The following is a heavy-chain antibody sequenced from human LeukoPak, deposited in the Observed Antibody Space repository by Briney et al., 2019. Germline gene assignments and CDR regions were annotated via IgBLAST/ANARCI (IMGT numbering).Heavy chain of an antibody. CDR3: ARGYGYYDSSGYLDY. Sequence: SETLSLTCAVSGGSISSGGYSWSWIRQPPGKGLEWIGYIYHSGSTYYNPSLKSRVTISVDRSKNQFSLKLSSVTAADTAVYYCARGYGYYDSSGYLDYWGQGTLVTVSS. V-gene: IGHV4-30-2*01. D-gene: IGHD3-22*01. CDR1: GGSISSGGYS. J-gene: IGHJ4*02. CDR2: IYHSGST.